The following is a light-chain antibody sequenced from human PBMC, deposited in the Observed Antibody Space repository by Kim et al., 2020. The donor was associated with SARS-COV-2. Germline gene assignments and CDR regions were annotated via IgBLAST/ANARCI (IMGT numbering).Light chain of an antibody. CDR3: QQTYSIPT. CDR2: GAS. Sequence: DIQMTQSPLSLSAPVGDTVTITCRASQTVGSHLNWFQQKPGKVPKLLIFGASNLQRGAPSRFSASGSGTDFTLTISSLQPEDFVTYYCQQTYSIPTFGPGTKVDIK. CDR1: QTVGSH. J-gene: IGKJ1*01. V-gene: IGKV1-39*01.